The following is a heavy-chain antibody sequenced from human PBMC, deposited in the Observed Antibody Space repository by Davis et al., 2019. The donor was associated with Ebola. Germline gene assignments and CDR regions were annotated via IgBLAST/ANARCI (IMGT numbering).Heavy chain of an antibody. CDR1: GFTFSSYA. D-gene: IGHD4-17*01. CDR2: IRSKANSYAT. CDR3: TMTTVMVDY. J-gene: IGHJ4*02. V-gene: IGHV3-73*01. Sequence: GESLKISCAASGFTFSSYAMSWVRQASGKGLEWVGRIRSKANSYATAYAASVKGRFTISRDDSKNTAYLQMNSLKTEDTAVYYCTMTTVMVDYWGQGTLVTVSS.